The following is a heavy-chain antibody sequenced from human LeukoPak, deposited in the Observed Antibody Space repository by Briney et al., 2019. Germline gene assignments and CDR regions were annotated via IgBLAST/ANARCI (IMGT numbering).Heavy chain of an antibody. J-gene: IGHJ4*02. V-gene: IGHV4-34*01. CDR2: IDHTGST. CDR3: ARLVGCCSGGSCPDY. D-gene: IGHD2-15*01. CDR1: GFTFSNYW. Sequence: GSLRLSCAASGFTFSNYWMSWIRQPPGKGLEWIGEIDHTGSTNYNPSLKSRVTISVDTSKKHFSLKLQSVTAADTAVYYCARLVGCCSGGSCPDYWGQGTLVTVSS.